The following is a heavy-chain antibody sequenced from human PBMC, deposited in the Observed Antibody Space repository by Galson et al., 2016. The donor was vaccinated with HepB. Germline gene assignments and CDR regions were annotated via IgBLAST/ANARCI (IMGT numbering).Heavy chain of an antibody. V-gene: IGHV3-9*01. CDR2: ISWNSHLI. J-gene: IGHJ4*02. CDR3: TKDFGSARYFDF. D-gene: IGHD6-6*01. CDR1: GFNFVDYA. Sequence: LRLSCAASGFNFVDYAMHWVRQVPGKGLDWVAGISWNSHLIHYADSVKGRFTIPRDNAKNSLYLQMDSLRPEDTAFYHSTKDFGSARYFDFWGQGVLVTVSS.